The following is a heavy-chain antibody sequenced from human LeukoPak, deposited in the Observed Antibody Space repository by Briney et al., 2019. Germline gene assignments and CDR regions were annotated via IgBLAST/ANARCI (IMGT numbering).Heavy chain of an antibody. Sequence: GGSLRLSCAASGFSFSSFWMHWVRQAPGKGLVWVSGIKSDGAGTSYVDSVKGRFTISRDNAKNTLDLQMNSLRAEDTAVYYCAGSDTIGYTPREWDYWYFDLWGRGTLVTVSS. CDR2: IKSDGAGT. D-gene: IGHD3-16*02. CDR1: GFSFSSFW. V-gene: IGHV3-74*01. CDR3: AGSDTIGYTPREWDYWYFDL. J-gene: IGHJ2*01.